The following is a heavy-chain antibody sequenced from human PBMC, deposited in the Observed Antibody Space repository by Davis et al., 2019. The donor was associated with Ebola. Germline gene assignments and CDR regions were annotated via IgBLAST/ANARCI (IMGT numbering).Heavy chain of an antibody. CDR2: IAYTGNT. V-gene: IGHV4-59*01. D-gene: IGHD1-26*01. CDR3: ARGGLVPPPLYL. CDR1: GASLTSYY. Sequence: PSETLSLTCTVSGASLTSYYLRWIRQPPGKGLEWIGYIAYTGNTYYNPSLKSRVTISGDTSKKQFSLRLKSVTAADTAVYYCARGGLVPPPLYLWGQGTMVTASS. J-gene: IGHJ3*01.